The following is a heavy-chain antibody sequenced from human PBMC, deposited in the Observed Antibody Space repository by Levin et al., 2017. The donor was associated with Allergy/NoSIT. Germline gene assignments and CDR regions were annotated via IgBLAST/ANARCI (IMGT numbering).Heavy chain of an antibody. CDR1: GFTFDDYA. CDR3: VKGFGATVPSGMDV. D-gene: IGHD3-10*01. V-gene: IGHV3-9*01. J-gene: IGHJ6*02. Sequence: GGSLRLSCAASGFTFDDYAMHWVRQAPGKGLEWVAIISWNSGDIHYADSVKGRFTISRDNAKNSLHLQMNSLRGDDTAMYYCVKGFGATVPSGMDVWGPGTTVTVSS. CDR2: ISWNSGDI.